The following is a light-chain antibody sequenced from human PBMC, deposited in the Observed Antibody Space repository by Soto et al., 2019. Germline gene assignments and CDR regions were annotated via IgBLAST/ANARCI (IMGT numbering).Light chain of an antibody. J-gene: IGKJ4*01. CDR1: QSVSSN. CDR2: GTS. V-gene: IGKV3-15*01. CDR3: QQYNNWPLT. Sequence: ETVMTQSPATLSVSPGERATLSCRASQSVSSNLAWYQQKPGQAPRLLIYGTSTRATGIPARFSGSGSGTEFALTISSLQSEDFAVYYCQQYNNWPLTFGGGAKVGIK.